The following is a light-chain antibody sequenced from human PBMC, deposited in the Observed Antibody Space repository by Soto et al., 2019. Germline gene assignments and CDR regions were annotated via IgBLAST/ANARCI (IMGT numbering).Light chain of an antibody. CDR2: DAS. CDR3: QQYNSFPLT. CDR1: QSISSW. Sequence: DIQMTQSPSSLSASVGDRVTITCRASQSISSWLAWYQQKPGKAPKLLIYDASSSGSGVPSRFSGSGSGTKFTLTISSLQPDDFATYYCQQYNSFPLTFGGGTKVDIK. J-gene: IGKJ4*01. V-gene: IGKV1-5*01.